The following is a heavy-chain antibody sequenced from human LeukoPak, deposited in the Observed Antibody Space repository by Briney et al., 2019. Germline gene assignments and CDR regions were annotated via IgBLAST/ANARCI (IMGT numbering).Heavy chain of an antibody. CDR2: INHSGST. Sequence: PETLSLTCAVYGGSFSGYYWSWIRQPPGKGLEWIGEINHSGSTNYNPSLKSRVTISVDTSKNQFSLKLSSVTAADTAVYYCARSRSWSGYYKDYFDYWGQGTLVTVSS. CDR3: ARSRSWSGYYKDYFDY. CDR1: GGSFSGYY. V-gene: IGHV4-34*01. D-gene: IGHD3-3*01. J-gene: IGHJ4*02.